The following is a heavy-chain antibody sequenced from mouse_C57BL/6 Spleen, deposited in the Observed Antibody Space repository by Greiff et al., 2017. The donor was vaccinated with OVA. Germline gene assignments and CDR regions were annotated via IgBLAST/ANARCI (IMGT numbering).Heavy chain of an antibody. D-gene: IGHD2-1*01. CDR1: GFTFHTYA. CDR3: VREDYGSYYFDY. V-gene: IGHV10-3*01. J-gene: IGHJ2*01. Sequence: EVQRVESGGGLVQPKGSLKLSCAASGFTFHTYAMHWVRQAPGQGLEWVARIRSNSSNYATYYADSVKDSFTISRDDSPSMRYLQMNNQETEDTAMDYGVREDYGSYYFDYWGQGTTRTVSS. CDR2: IRSNSSNYAT.